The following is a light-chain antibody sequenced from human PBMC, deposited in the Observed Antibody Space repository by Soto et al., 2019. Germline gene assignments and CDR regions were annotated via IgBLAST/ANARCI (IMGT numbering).Light chain of an antibody. CDR1: QSVSSN. J-gene: IGKJ2*01. CDR3: QQYNNWPPLYT. CDR2: GAS. Sequence: EIVMTQSPATLSVSPGERATLSCRASQSVSSNLAWYQQKPGQAPRLLIYGASTRATGIPARFRGSGSGTEFTLTISILQSEDFAVYYCQQYNNWPPLYTFGQGTKLEIK. V-gene: IGKV3-15*01.